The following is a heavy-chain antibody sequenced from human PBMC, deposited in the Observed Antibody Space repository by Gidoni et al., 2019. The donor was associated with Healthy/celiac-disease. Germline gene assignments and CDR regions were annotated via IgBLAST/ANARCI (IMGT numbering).Heavy chain of an antibody. D-gene: IGHD2-2*02. CDR1: GGSISSYY. CDR2: IYYSGST. V-gene: IGHV4-59*08. Sequence: QVQLQESGPGLVKPSETLSLTCTVSGGSISSYYWRWLRQPPGKGLEWVGYIYYSGSTNYTPSLKIRVTISVDTSKNQFSLKLSSVTAADTAVYYCARHPNDIVVVPAAIRALDAFDIWGQGTMVTVSS. CDR3: ARHPNDIVVVPAAIRALDAFDI. J-gene: IGHJ3*02.